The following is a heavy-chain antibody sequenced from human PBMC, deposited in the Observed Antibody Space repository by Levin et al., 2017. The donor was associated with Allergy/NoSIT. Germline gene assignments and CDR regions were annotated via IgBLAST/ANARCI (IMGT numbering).Heavy chain of an antibody. V-gene: IGHV3-74*01. Sequence: SCAASGFTFSSDWMHWVRQDPGKGLMWVSRINGDGSSTNYADSVKGRFTISRDNTKSTLYLQMNSLRAEDTALYYCARRHPSGGFFGSWGQGTLVTVSS. D-gene: IGHD6-19*01. CDR3: ARRHPSGGFFGS. J-gene: IGHJ4*02. CDR2: INGDGSST. CDR1: GFTFSSDW.